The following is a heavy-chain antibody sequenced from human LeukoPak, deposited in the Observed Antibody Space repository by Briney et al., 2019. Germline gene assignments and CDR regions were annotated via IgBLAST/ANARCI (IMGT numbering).Heavy chain of an antibody. V-gene: IGHV4-38-2*01. CDR3: ARPLGPFFYGSSGVDY. D-gene: IGHD3-22*01. Sequence: SETLSLTCAVSDYSISSGYYWGWIRQPPAKGLEWIGSIYHSGSAYYSPSLKSRLTISVDKSKNQFSLKLSSLTAADTAIVAFARPLGPFFYGSSGVDYWGQGTLVTVSS. CDR1: DYSISSGYY. J-gene: IGHJ4*01. CDR2: IYHSGSA.